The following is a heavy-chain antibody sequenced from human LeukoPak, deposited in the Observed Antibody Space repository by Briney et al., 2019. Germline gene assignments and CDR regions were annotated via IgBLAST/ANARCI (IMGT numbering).Heavy chain of an antibody. CDR3: ARDPSGTMIPPTPFDP. V-gene: IGHV4-38-2*02. Sequence: SETLSLTCTVSGYSISSGYYWGWIRQPPGKGLEWIGSIYHSGSTYYNPSLKSRVTISVDTSKNQFSLKLSSVTAADTAVYYCARDPSGTMIPPTPFDPWGQGTLVTVSS. J-gene: IGHJ5*02. CDR2: IYHSGST. CDR1: GYSISSGYY. D-gene: IGHD3-22*01.